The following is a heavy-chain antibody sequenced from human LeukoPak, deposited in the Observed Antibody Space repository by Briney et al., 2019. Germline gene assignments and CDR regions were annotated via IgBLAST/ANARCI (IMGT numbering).Heavy chain of an antibody. V-gene: IGHV3-21*01. D-gene: IGHD3-16*01. CDR1: GFTFSSYS. J-gene: IGHJ6*03. CDR2: ISSSSSYI. Sequence: GGSLRLSCAASGFTFSSYSMNWVRQAPGKGLEWVSSISSSSSYIYYADSVKGRFTISRDNAKNSLYLQMNSLRAEDTAVYYCARKGAALWEYYMDVWGKGTTVTVSS. CDR3: ARKGAALWEYYMDV.